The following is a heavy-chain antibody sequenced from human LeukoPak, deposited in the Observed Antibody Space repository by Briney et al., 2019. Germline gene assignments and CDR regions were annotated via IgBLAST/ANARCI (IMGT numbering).Heavy chain of an antibody. CDR2: ISGSGST. J-gene: IGHJ4*02. CDR1: GDSISYFY. Sequence: SETLSLTCSVSGDSISYFYWSWIRQAAGKGLEWIGRISGSGSTDYDASLKSRVTISVDTSKNQFSLKLSSVTAADTAVYYCAALSDSSGYSNHYWGQGTLVTVSS. CDR3: AALSDSSGYSNHY. D-gene: IGHD3-22*01. V-gene: IGHV4-4*07.